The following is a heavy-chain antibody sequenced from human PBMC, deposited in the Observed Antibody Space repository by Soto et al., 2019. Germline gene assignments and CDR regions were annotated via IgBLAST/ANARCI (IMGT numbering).Heavy chain of an antibody. D-gene: IGHD4-17*01. J-gene: IGHJ4*02. CDR3: ARRKGGDPYYFDY. V-gene: IGHV3-33*01. CDR1: GFTFSNYG. Sequence: QVQLVESGRGVVQPGMSLRLSCAASGFTFSNYGMHWVRQAPGKGLEWVAVIWYDGSNKYYADSVKGRFTISRDNSKNTLYLQMNTLRAEDTAVYYCARRKGGDPYYFDYWGQGTLVTVSS. CDR2: IWYDGSNK.